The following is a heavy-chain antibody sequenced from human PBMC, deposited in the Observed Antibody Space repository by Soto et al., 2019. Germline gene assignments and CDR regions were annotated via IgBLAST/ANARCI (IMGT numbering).Heavy chain of an antibody. CDR2: IVVGSGNT. CDR1: GFTFTSSA. D-gene: IGHD6-6*01. V-gene: IGHV1-58*02. J-gene: IGHJ6*02. CDR3: AANRVYSSSSYYYYGMDV. Sequence: ASVKVSCKASGFTFTSSAMQWVRQARGQRLEWIGWIVVGSGNTNYAQKFQERVTITRDMSTSTAYMELSSLRSEDTAVYYCAANRVYSSSSYYYYGMDVWGQGTTVTVSS.